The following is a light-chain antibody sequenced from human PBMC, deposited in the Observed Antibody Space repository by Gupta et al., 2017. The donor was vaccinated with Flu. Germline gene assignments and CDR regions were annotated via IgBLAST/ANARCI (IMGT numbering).Light chain of an antibody. J-gene: IGKJ2*01. Sequence: GQGVPLSCRASQGVSSYLAWYQQKPGQVPRLLIYEASNRATGIPARFSGSGSGTDFTLTISSLEPEDFAVYYCQHRYNWPYTFGQGTKLEIK. CDR2: EAS. CDR3: QHRYNWPYT. V-gene: IGKV3-11*01. CDR1: QGVSSY.